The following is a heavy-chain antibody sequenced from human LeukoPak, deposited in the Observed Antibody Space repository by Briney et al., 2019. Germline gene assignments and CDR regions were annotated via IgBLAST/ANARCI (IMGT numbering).Heavy chain of an antibody. CDR3: ERATLKHYYGSGSY. CDR2: INPNSGGT. Sequence: AAVTVSCKASGYTFTGYYLRPVRQPPAPGHEWMGWINPNSGGTNYAQKFQGRVTMTRDTSISTAYMELSRVRSDDTAVYYCERATLKHYYGSGSYWGQGTLVTVSS. V-gene: IGHV1-2*02. D-gene: IGHD3-10*01. CDR1: GYTFTGYY. J-gene: IGHJ4*02.